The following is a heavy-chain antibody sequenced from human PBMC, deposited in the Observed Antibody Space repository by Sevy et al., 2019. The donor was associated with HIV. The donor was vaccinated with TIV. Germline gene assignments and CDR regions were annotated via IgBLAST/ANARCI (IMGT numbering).Heavy chain of an antibody. V-gene: IGHV4-34*01. J-gene: IGHJ6*02. D-gene: IGHD3-3*01. CDR3: ASFALTDKRSYDFWSGYYISVSYYYGMDV. Sequence: SETLSLTCAVYGGSFSGYYWSWIRQPPGKGLEWIGEINHSGSTNYNPSLKSRVTISVDTSKNQFSLKLSSVTAADTAVYFCASFALTDKRSYDFWSGYYISVSYYYGMDVLGQGTTVTVSS. CDR2: INHSGST. CDR1: GGSFSGYY.